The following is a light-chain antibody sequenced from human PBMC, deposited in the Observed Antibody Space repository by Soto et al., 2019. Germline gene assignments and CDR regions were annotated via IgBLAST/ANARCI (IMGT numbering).Light chain of an antibody. J-gene: IGLJ2*01. CDR1: SGHSSYA. CDR2: LNNDGSH. Sequence: QSVLTQSPSASASLGASVKLTCTLSSGHSSYAIAWHQKQPGKGPRYLMELNNDGSHTKGDGIPDRFSGSSSGADRYLIISSLQSEDEADYYCQTWGTGFQFFGGGTKVTVL. V-gene: IGLV4-69*01. CDR3: QTWGTGFQF.